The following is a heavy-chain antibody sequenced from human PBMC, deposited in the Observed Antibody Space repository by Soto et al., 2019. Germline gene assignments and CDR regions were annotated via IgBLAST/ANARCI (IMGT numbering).Heavy chain of an antibody. Sequence: WTWIRQPPGKGLEWIGYIYYSGSTNYNPSLKSRVTISVDTSKNQFSLKLSSVTAADTAVYYCARAGWSSSWYFDYWGQGTLVTVSS. D-gene: IGHD6-13*01. J-gene: IGHJ4*02. CDR3: ARAGWSSSWYFDY. V-gene: IGHV4-59*01. CDR2: IYYSGST.